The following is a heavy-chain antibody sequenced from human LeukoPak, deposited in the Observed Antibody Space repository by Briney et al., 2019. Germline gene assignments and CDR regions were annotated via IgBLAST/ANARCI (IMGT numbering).Heavy chain of an antibody. CDR2: ISGGGGST. CDR1: GFTFSSYA. CDR3: ARLVRGAIGYFDY. J-gene: IGHJ4*02. D-gene: IGHD3-10*01. Sequence: PGGSLRLSCAASGFTFSSYAMSWVRQAPGKGLEWVSTISGGGGSTYFAGSVKGRFTISRDNSKNTLYLQMNSLRAEDTAVYYCARLVRGAIGYFDYWGQGTLVTVSS. V-gene: IGHV3-23*01.